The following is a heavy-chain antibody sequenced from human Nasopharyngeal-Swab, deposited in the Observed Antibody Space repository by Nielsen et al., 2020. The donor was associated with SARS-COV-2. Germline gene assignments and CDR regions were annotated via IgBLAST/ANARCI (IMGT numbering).Heavy chain of an antibody. D-gene: IGHD3-10*01. Sequence: GESLKISCAASGFSFNNYGMHWVRQAPGKGLEWVAVISYEGSKKSYVASVEGRFTISRDFSKNTLFLQMSSLRPEDTAVYYCAKVTQIFWFGQFRNDAFDVWGQGTMVTVSS. V-gene: IGHV3-30*18. CDR3: AKVTQIFWFGQFRNDAFDV. J-gene: IGHJ3*01. CDR1: GFSFNNYG. CDR2: ISYEGSKK.